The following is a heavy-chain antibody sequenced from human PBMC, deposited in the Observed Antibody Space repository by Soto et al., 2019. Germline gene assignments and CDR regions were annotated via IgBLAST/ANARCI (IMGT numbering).Heavy chain of an antibody. V-gene: IGHV3-7*01. CDR3: ARGVSWLYYYYHGMDV. Sequence: EVQLVESGGGLVQPGGSLRLSCAASGFTFSSYWMSWVRQAPGKGLEWVANIKQDGSEKYYVDSVKGRFTISRDNAKNSLYLQMNSLRAEDTAVYYCARGVSWLYYYYHGMDVWGQGTTVTVSS. J-gene: IGHJ6*02. CDR2: IKQDGSEK. D-gene: IGHD6-13*01. CDR1: GFTFSSYW.